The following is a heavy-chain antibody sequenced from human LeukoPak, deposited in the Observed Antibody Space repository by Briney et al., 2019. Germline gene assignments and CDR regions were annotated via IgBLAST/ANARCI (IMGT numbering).Heavy chain of an antibody. J-gene: IGHJ6*02. V-gene: IGHV3-9*01. CDR1: GFSFEDYA. CDR2: ISWNSGNI. D-gene: IGHD3-10*01. CDR3: TKDKGGHGSGSYIWAGMDV. Sequence: GGSLRLSCAASGFSFEDYAMHWVRQAPGKGLKWVSGISWNSGNIGYADSVKGRFTISRDNAKNSLYLQMNSLRAEDTALYYCTKDKGGHGSGSYIWAGMDVWGQGTTVTVSS.